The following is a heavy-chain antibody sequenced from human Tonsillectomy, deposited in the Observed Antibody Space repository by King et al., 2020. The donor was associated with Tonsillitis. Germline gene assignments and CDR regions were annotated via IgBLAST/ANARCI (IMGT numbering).Heavy chain of an antibody. J-gene: IGHJ3*01. D-gene: IGHD3-22*01. CDR2: IKQFGTEK. V-gene: IGHV3-7*03. CDR1: GFTFSNYC. CDR3: ASYSDGSAYNDAFAL. Sequence: VQLVESGGGLVHPGGSLRLSCAASGFTFSNYCMSWVRQAPGKGLEWVATIKQFGTEKYYVDSVKGRFTISRDNAKHSLYLQMNSLRAEDTAVYYCASYSDGSAYNDAFALWGQGTMVTVSS.